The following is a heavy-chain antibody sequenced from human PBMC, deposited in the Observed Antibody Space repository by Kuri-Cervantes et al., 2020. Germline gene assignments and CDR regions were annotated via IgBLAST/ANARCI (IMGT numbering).Heavy chain of an antibody. Sequence: ASVKVSCKASGYTFTGYYMHGVRQAPGQGLEWMGWINPNSGGSNYAHKFQGRVTMTRNHSISTAYMELSSLRSEDTAVYYSARGRGCTNGVCYRTRDWGWFYCYYGMGVWGQGTTVTVSS. CDR3: ARGRGCTNGVCYRTRDWGWFYCYYGMGV. J-gene: IGHJ6*02. CDR1: GYTFTGYY. D-gene: IGHD2-8*01. CDR2: INPNSGGS. V-gene: IGHV1-2*07.